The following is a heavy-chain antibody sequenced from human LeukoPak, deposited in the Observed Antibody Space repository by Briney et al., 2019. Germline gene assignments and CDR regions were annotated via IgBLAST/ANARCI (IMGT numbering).Heavy chain of an antibody. CDR3: ARGRRWFGDHDRWFDP. CDR2: INHSGST. D-gene: IGHD3-10*01. V-gene: IGHV4-34*01. CDR1: GGSFSGYY. J-gene: IGHJ5*02. Sequence: SSETLSLTCAVYGGSFSGYYWSWIRQPPGKGLEWIGEINHSGSTNYNPSLKSRVTISVDTSKNQFSLKLSSVTAADTAVYYCARGRRWFGDHDRWFDPWGQGTLVTVSS.